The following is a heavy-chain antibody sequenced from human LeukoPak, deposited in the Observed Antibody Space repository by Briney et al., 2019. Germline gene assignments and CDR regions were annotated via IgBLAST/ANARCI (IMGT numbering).Heavy chain of an antibody. CDR3: AHLVGYSSIHDY. V-gene: IGHV3-21*01. CDR1: GFTFSTYS. J-gene: IGHJ4*02. D-gene: IGHD6-13*01. CDR2: ISSSSDYI. Sequence: GGPLRLSCAASGFTFSTYSMNWVRQAPGKGLEWVSSISSSSDYIYYADSVKGRFTISRDNAKNSLYLQMNSLRAEDTAVYYCAHLVGYSSIHDYWGQGTLVTVSS.